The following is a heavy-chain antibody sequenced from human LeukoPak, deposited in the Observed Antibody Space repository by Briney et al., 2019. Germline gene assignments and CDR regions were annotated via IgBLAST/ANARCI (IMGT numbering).Heavy chain of an antibody. J-gene: IGHJ4*02. V-gene: IGHV4-59*08. D-gene: IGHD4-17*01. CDR3: ARQSGGATVTTIFDY. CDR2: IYYSGST. Sequence: SETLSLTCTVSGGSINSYYWSWIRQPPGKGLEWIGYIYYSGSTNYNPSLKSRVTISVDTSKNQFSLKLSSVTAADTAVYYCARQSGGATVTTIFDYWGQGTLVTVSS. CDR1: GGSINSYY.